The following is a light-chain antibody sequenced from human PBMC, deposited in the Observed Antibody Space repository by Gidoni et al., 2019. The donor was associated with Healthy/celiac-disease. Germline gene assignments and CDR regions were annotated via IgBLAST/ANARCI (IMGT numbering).Light chain of an antibody. CDR2: GAS. J-gene: IGKJ3*01. Sequence: EIVLTQSPGTLSLSPGERATLSCRASQRVSSSYLAWYQQKPGQAPRLLIYGASSRATGIPDRFSGSGSGTEFTLTISSLEPEDFAVYYCQQYGSSPPFTFGPGTKVDIK. CDR3: QQYGSSPPFT. V-gene: IGKV3-20*01. CDR1: QRVSSSY.